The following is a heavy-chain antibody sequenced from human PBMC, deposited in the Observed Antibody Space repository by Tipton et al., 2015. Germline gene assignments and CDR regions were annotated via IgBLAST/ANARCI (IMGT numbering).Heavy chain of an antibody. Sequence: TLSLTCTVSGGSFSDYYWSWIRQYPGEGLEGSGFLYYSGSTNYNPSLRSRVTISLDTPKKKFSLMLTSVTAADTAVFYCARHRGVGGLADYWGRGTLVPVSS. CDR1: GGSFSDYY. D-gene: IGHD3-10*01. J-gene: IGHJ4*02. V-gene: IGHV4-59*01. CDR2: LYYSGST. CDR3: ARHRGVGGLADY.